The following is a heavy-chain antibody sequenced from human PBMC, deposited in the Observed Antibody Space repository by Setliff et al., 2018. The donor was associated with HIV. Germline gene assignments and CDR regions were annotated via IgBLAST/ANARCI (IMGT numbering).Heavy chain of an antibody. J-gene: IGHJ4*02. Sequence: LRLSCAVSEVIVSNNYMSWVRQAPGKGLEWVSVIYSGGSTDHADSVKGRFTISRDNSKNTVYPQMTSLRAEDTAVYYCATDSNFGGIVTPWDYWGQGTQVTVSS. V-gene: IGHV3-53*01. CDR1: EVIVSNNY. CDR3: ATDSNFGGIVTPWDY. CDR2: IYSGGST. D-gene: IGHD1-26*01.